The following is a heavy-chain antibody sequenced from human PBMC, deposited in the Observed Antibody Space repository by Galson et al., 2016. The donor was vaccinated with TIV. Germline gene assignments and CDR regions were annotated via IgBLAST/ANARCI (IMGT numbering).Heavy chain of an antibody. CDR3: ASDTSGYYLTAFDY. D-gene: IGHD3-22*01. CDR2: ISFDGSNK. CDR1: GFTFSSYD. J-gene: IGHJ4*02. V-gene: IGHV3-30*03. Sequence: SLRLSCAASGFTFSSYDMHWVRQAPGKGLEWVALISFDGSNKYYADSVKGRFTISRDNPKNTLSLQMNSLSAEDTAVYYCASDTSGYYLTAFDYWGQGTLVTVSA.